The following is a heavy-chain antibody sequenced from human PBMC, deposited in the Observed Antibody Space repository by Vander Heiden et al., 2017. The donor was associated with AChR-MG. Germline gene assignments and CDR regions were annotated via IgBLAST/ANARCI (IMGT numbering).Heavy chain of an antibody. V-gene: IGHV3-30*02. D-gene: IGHD1-26*01. CDR1: GFTFSSYG. CDR2: IRYDGSNK. J-gene: IGHJ4*02. Sequence: QVQLVESGGGVVQPGGTLRLSCAAPGFTFSSYGMHWVRQAPGKGLEWVAFIRYDGSNKYYADPVKGRFTISRDNSKNTLYLQMNSLRAEDTAVYYCLTQEWELLRDYWGQGTLVTVSS. CDR3: LTQEWELLRDY.